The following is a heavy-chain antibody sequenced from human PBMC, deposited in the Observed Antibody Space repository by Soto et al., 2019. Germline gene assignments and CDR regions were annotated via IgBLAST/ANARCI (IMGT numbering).Heavy chain of an antibody. J-gene: IGHJ5*01. CDR3: ARGANWNRGFFDS. CDR2: GHDSGYT. V-gene: IGHV4-59*01. D-gene: IGHD1-1*01. Sequence: QVQLQESGPGLVKPSETLSLSCTVSGGSITNYYWSWIRQSPGKGLEWIGYGHDSGYTNYNPAHKSRVTISVDTSKNQFSLNLNSVTAADSAVYYCARGANWNRGFFDSWGQGTLVTVSS. CDR1: GGSITNYY.